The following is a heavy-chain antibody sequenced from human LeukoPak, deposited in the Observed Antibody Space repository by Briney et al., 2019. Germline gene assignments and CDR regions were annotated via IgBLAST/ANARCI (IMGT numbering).Heavy chain of an antibody. CDR1: GITFSNYA. CDR3: AGRPTGYSSGYIH. Sequence: GGSLRLSCVASGITFSNYAVSWVRQAPEKGLDWVSVISGSAHKIRYADSVKGRFTISRDNSENVVYLQMNNLRVEDTAVYYCAGRPTGYSSGYIHWGQGTLVTVSS. V-gene: IGHV3-23*01. D-gene: IGHD5-18*01. J-gene: IGHJ4*02. CDR2: ISGSAHKI.